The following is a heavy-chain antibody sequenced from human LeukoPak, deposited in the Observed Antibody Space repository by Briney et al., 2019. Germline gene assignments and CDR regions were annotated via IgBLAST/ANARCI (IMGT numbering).Heavy chain of an antibody. D-gene: IGHD3-10*01. CDR3: ARGRRGFGGSTNAFFDY. J-gene: IGHJ4*02. Sequence: SETLSLTCAVYGGSFSGYYWSWIRQPPGKGLEWIGEINHSGSTNYNPSLKSRVTISVDTSKNQFSLKLSSVTAADTAVYYCARGRRGFGGSTNAFFDYWGQGTLVTVSS. CDR1: GGSFSGYY. V-gene: IGHV4-34*01. CDR2: INHSGST.